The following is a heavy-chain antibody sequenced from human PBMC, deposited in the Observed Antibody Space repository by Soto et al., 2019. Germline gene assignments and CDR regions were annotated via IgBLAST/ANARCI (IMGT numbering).Heavy chain of an antibody. Sequence: ASVKVSCKASGYTFTGYYMHWVRQAPGQGLEWMGWINPNSGGTNYAQKFQGGVTMTRDTSISTAYMELSRLRSDDTAVYYCAGSPSGDDFWSGYNNWFDPWGQGTLVTVSS. V-gene: IGHV1-2*02. D-gene: IGHD3-3*01. CDR2: INPNSGGT. CDR1: GYTFTGYY. CDR3: AGSPSGDDFWSGYNNWFDP. J-gene: IGHJ5*02.